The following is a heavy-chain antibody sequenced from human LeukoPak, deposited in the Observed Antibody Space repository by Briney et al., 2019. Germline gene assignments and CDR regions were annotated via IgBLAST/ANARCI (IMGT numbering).Heavy chain of an antibody. CDR1: GFTFSSYA. V-gene: IGHV3-30-3*01. CDR2: ISYDGSNK. Sequence: GGSLRLSCAASGFTFSSYAMHWVRQAPGKGLEWVAVISYDGSNKYYADSVKGRFTISRDNSKNTLYLQMNSLRAEDTAVYYCARVNSNYHMDDWGKGTTVTVSS. CDR3: ARVNSNYHMDD. J-gene: IGHJ6*03. D-gene: IGHD5-24*01.